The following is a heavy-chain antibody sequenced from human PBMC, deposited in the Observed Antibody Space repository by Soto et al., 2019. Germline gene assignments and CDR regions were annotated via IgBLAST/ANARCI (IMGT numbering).Heavy chain of an antibody. CDR2: ISGSGGST. V-gene: IGHV3-23*01. J-gene: IGHJ3*02. CDR1: GFTFSSYA. CDR3: AKTQIPDYDILTGYYGWAFDI. D-gene: IGHD3-9*01. Sequence: GGSLRLSCAASGFTFSSYAMSWVRQAPGKGLEWVSAISGSGGSTYYADSVKGRFTISRDNSKNTLYLQMNSLRAEDTAVYYCAKTQIPDYDILTGYYGWAFDIWGQGTMVTVSS.